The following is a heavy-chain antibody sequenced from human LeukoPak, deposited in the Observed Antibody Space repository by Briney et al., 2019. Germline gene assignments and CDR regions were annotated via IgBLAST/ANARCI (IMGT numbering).Heavy chain of an antibody. J-gene: IGHJ4*02. V-gene: IGHV3-48*03. D-gene: IGHD5/OR15-5a*01. CDR3: AKVDLSAVYD. CDR2: ISSSGSTI. Sequence: GGSLRLSCAASGFTFSSYEMNWVRQAPGKGLEWVSYISSSGSTIYYADSVKGRFTISKDNSKNTLYLQMNSLRAEDTALYFCAKVDLSAVYDWGQGTLVTVSS. CDR1: GFTFSSYE.